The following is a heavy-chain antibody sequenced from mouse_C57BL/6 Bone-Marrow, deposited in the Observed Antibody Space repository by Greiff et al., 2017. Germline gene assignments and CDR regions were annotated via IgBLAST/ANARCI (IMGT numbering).Heavy chain of an antibody. D-gene: IGHD1-1*01. Sequence: VQLQQSGPELVKPGASVKISCKASGYTFTDYYMNWVKQSHGKSLEWIGDINPNNGGTSYNQKFKGKATLTVDKSSSTAYMELRSLTSEDSAVYYCARDYYDGLDYWGRGTTLTVSA. J-gene: IGHJ2*01. CDR1: GYTFTDYY. V-gene: IGHV1-26*01. CDR3: ARDYYDGLDY. CDR2: INPNNGGT.